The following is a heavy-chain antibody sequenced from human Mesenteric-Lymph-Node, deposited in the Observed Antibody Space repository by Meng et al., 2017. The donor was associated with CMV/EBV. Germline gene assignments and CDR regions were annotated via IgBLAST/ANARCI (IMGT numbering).Heavy chain of an antibody. J-gene: IGHJ4*02. CDR2: ISWNSENI. D-gene: IGHD6-13*01. CDR1: GLTFYDYA. V-gene: IGHV3-9*01. Sequence: SLKISCAASGLTFYDYAMHWVRQAPGKGLEWVSGISWNSENIGYADSVKGRFTISRDNTKSSLYLQINSLRAEDTAVYYCARGRYSSSWYFDYWGQGTLVTVSS. CDR3: ARGRYSSSWYFDY.